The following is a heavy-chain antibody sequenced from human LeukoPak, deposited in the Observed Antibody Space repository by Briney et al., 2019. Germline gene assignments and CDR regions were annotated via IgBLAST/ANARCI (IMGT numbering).Heavy chain of an antibody. V-gene: IGHV4-4*02. J-gene: IGHJ4*02. CDR2: IYHSGST. CDR1: GGSISSSNW. Sequence: PSETLSLTCAVSGGSISSSNWWSWVRQPPGKGLEWIGEIYHSGSTNHNPSLKSRVTISVDKSKNQFSLKLSSVTAADTAVYYCARLPRLTGESFADYWGQGTLVTVSS. D-gene: IGHD3-9*01. CDR3: ARLPRLTGESFADY.